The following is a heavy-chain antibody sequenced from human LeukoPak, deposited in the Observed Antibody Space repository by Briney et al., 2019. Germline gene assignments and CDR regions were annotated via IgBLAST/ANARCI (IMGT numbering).Heavy chain of an antibody. CDR3: ARAVTDYYDSSGYPRGSGGFYNWFDP. CDR2: IYYSGST. V-gene: IGHV4-59*01. J-gene: IGHJ5*02. Sequence: SETLSLTCTVSGGSISSYYWSWIRQPPGKGLEWIGYIYYSGSTNYNPSLKSRVTISVDTSKNQFSLKLSSVTAADTAVYYCARAVTDYYDSSGYPRGSGGFYNWFDPWGQGTLVTVSS. CDR1: GGSISSYY. D-gene: IGHD3-22*01.